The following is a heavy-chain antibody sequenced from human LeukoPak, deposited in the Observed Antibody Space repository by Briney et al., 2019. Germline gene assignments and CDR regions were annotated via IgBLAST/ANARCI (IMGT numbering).Heavy chain of an antibody. J-gene: IGHJ5*01. Sequence: GSLRLSCAASGFTFSSYWMNWVRQVPGKGPEWVSSISGTSSYIYYGDSVRGRFTVFRDNAKNSVYLQMNSLRAEDTGVYYCARAGDFWSSSFTNWFDSWAREPWSPSPQ. CDR1: GFTFSSYW. CDR2: ISGTSSYI. D-gene: IGHD3-3*01. CDR3: ARAGDFWSSSFTNWFDS. V-gene: IGHV3-21*06.